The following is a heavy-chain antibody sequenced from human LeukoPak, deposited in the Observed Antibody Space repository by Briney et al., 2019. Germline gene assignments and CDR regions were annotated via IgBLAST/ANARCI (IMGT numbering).Heavy chain of an antibody. Sequence: ASVKVSCKASGYTFTSYGISWVRQAPGQGLEWMGWISAYNGNTNYAQKLQGRVTMTTDTSTSTAYMELRSLRSDDTAVYYCARDVHDIAAHAGAGYYYYMDVWGKGTTVTVSS. CDR2: ISAYNGNT. D-gene: IGHD6-6*01. V-gene: IGHV1-18*01. J-gene: IGHJ6*03. CDR1: GYTFTSYG. CDR3: ARDVHDIAAHAGAGYYYYMDV.